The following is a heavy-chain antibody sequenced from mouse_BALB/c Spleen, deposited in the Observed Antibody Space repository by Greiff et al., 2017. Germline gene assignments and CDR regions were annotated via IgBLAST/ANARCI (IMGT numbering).Heavy chain of an antibody. CDR2: IWAGGST. V-gene: IGHV2-9*02. Sequence: QVQLQQSGPGLVAPSQSLSITCTVSGFSLTGYGVHWVRQPPGKGLEWLGVIWAGGSTNYNSALMSRLSISKDNSKSQVFLKMNSLQTDDTAMYYCASPSGGYGSSYGWFAYWGQGTLVTVSA. J-gene: IGHJ3*01. CDR1: GFSLTGYG. D-gene: IGHD1-1*01. CDR3: ASPSGGYGSSYGWFAY.